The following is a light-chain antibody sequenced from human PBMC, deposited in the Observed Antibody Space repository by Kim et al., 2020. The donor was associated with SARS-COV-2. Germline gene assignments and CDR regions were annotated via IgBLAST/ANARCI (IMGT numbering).Light chain of an antibody. CDR3: SSYAGSYTHVV. V-gene: IGLV2-11*01. Sequence: PLPFPPPLILFGVFTSFSCSPHPPCTAPLLIIYDVSQPPSGVPDLFSGSKSANPASLPISGLQAEDEADSYCSSYAGSYTHVVFGGGTQLTVL. CDR2: DVS. CDR1: LILFGVFTS. J-gene: IGLJ2*01.